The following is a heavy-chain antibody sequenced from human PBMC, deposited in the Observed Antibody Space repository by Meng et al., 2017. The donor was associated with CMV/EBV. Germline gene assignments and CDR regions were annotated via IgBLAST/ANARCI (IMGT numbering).Heavy chain of an antibody. V-gene: IGHV4-59*01. D-gene: IGHD3-3*01. J-gene: IGHJ4*02. Sequence: SETLSLTCTVSGGSISSYYWSWIRQPPGKGLEWIGYIYYSGSTNYNPSLKSRVTISVDTSKNQFSLKLSSVTAADTAVYYCARDTIFRSPDYWGQGTLVTVSS. CDR2: IYYSGST. CDR3: ARDTIFRSPDY. CDR1: GGSISSYY.